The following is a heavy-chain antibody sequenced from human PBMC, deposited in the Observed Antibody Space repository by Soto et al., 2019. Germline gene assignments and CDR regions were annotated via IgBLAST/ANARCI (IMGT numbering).Heavy chain of an antibody. V-gene: IGHV4-59*01. Sequence: QVQLQESGPGLVKPSETLSLTCTVSGGSISRYYWSWIRQPPGKGLEWIGYIYSSGSTNYNPSLKRRGTTSVGTSTTHFSLKLSSVTAADTAVYYCARGRIQLWSPFDYWGQGTLVTVSS. CDR1: GGSISRYY. CDR2: IYSSGST. J-gene: IGHJ4*02. D-gene: IGHD5-18*01. CDR3: ARGRIQLWSPFDY.